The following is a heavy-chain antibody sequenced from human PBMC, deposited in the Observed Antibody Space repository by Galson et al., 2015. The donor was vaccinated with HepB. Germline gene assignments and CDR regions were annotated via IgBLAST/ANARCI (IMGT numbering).Heavy chain of an antibody. J-gene: IGHJ4*02. V-gene: IGHV1-18*01. Sequence: SVKVSCKASGYTFTSYGISWVRQAPGQGLEWMGWISAYNGNTNYAQKLQGRVTMTTDTSTSTAYMELRSLRSDDTAVYYCARDLEGSRIAAAGTSGYFDYWGQGTLVTVSS. CDR3: ARDLEGSRIAAAGTSGYFDY. D-gene: IGHD6-13*01. CDR1: GYTFTSYG. CDR2: ISAYNGNT.